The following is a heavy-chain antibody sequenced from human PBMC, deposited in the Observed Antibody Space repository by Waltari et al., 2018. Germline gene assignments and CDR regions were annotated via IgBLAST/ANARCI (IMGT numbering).Heavy chain of an antibody. J-gene: IGHJ4*02. Sequence: EVQLVESGGGLVQPGGSLRLSCVGSGFTLNRYWMRWVRQAPGKGLEWVAHIKQDGSEKYYVESVKGRFTISRDNAKNSLYLQMNSLRDEDTALYYCQGGNYVVDYWGQGTLVTVSS. CDR1: GFTLNRYW. CDR2: IKQDGSEK. D-gene: IGHD3-16*01. CDR3: QGGNYVVDY. V-gene: IGHV3-7*01.